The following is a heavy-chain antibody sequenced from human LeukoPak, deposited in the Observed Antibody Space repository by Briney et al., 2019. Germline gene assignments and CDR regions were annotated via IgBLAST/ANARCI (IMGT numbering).Heavy chain of an antibody. CDR1: GYTFTAYH. D-gene: IGHD1-1*01. CDR3: VRSGYNWGFDY. V-gene: IGHV1-2*02. CDR2: ISPNSGDT. J-gene: IGHJ4*02. Sequence: ASVKVSCKASGYTFTAYHMHWVRHAPGPGLEWMGWISPNSGDTGFAQKFQGRVTMTRDTSISTAYLELSRLRSDDTAVYYCVRSGYNWGFDYWGQGTLVTVSS.